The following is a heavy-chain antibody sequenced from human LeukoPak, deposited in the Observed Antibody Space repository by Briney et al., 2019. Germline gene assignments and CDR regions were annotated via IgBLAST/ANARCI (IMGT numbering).Heavy chain of an antibody. Sequence: GGSLRLSCAASGFTFSSYAMSWVRQAPGKGLEWVSAISGSGGSTYYADSVKGRFTISRDNSKNTLYLQMNSLRSDDTAVYYCARQTRLICSSTSCFDFDYWGQGTLVTVSS. D-gene: IGHD2-2*01. CDR3: ARQTRLICSSTSCFDFDY. V-gene: IGHV3-23*01. J-gene: IGHJ4*02. CDR2: ISGSGGST. CDR1: GFTFSSYA.